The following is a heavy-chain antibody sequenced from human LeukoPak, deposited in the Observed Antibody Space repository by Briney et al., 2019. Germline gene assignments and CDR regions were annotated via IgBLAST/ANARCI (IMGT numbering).Heavy chain of an antibody. V-gene: IGHV3-20*04. Sequence: GGSLTLSCAASGFTFDDYGMSWVRQAPGKGLEWVSGINWNGGSTGYADSVKGRFTISRDNAKNSLYLQMNSLRAEDTALYYCARFRGSGYYDSFDYWGQGTLVTVSS. CDR1: GFTFDDYG. D-gene: IGHD3-22*01. J-gene: IGHJ4*02. CDR3: ARFRGSGYYDSFDY. CDR2: INWNGGST.